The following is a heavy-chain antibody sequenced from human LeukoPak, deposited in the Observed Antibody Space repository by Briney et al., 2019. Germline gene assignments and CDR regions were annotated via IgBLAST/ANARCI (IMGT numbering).Heavy chain of an antibody. Sequence: PGGSLRLSCAASGFTVSSNYMSWVRQAPGKGLEWVSSISSSSSYIYYADSVKGRFTISRDNAKNSLYLQMNSLRAEDTAVYYCARWYDYVWGSYRYRVFDYWGQGTLVTVSS. D-gene: IGHD3-16*02. J-gene: IGHJ4*02. CDR1: GFTVSSNY. CDR2: ISSSSSYI. CDR3: ARWYDYVWGSYRYRVFDY. V-gene: IGHV3-21*01.